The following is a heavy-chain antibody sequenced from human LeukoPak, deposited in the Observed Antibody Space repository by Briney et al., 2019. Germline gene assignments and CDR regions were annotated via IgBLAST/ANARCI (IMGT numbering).Heavy chain of an antibody. V-gene: IGHV4-4*02. CDR1: GGSITQTNY. D-gene: IGHD4-23*01. CDR3: ARGGTAVIAPYAFDI. Sequence: SETLSLTCDVSGGSITQTNYWTWVRQPPGKGLEWIGEVNLQGGTNYNPSLLRRVAISVDTSKKQFSLKQSSLTAADTAVYYCARGGTAVIAPYAFDIWGQGTMVTVSS. CDR2: VNLQGGT. J-gene: IGHJ3*02.